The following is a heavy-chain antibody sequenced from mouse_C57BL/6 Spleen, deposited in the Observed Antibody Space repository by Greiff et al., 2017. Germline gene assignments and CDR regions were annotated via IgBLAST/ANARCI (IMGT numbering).Heavy chain of an antibody. D-gene: IGHD2-4*01. CDR1: GYTFTSYW. CDR2: INPSSGYT. CDR3: ARYDYGFDY. V-gene: IGHV1-7*01. Sequence: VQLQQPGAELVKPGASVKVSCKASGYTFTSYWMHWVKQRPGQGLEWIGYINPSSGYTKYNQKFKDKDTLTADKSSSTAYMQLSSLTSEDSAVYYCARYDYGFDYWGQGTTLTVSS. J-gene: IGHJ2*01.